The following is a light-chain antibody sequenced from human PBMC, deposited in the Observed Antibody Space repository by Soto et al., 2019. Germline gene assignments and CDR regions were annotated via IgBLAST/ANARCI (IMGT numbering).Light chain of an antibody. V-gene: IGKV1-5*01. J-gene: IGKJ1*01. CDR3: EQTRT. Sequence: DFQMTQSPSTLSASVGDRVTITCRASQNINNWVAWYQQKPGKAPKFLIYDASTLQRGVPSRFSGSGFGTEFSLTISSLQPDDFVSYDCEQTRTVGQGTKVEIK. CDR1: QNINNW. CDR2: DAS.